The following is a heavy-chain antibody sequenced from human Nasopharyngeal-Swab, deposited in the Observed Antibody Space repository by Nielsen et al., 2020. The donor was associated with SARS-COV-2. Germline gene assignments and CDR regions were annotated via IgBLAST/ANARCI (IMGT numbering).Heavy chain of an antibody. CDR3: ARERGGGYGDY. D-gene: IGHD5-12*01. J-gene: IGHJ4*02. CDR2: ITSGNSV. Sequence: GGSLRLSCATSGFTSSPYTMTWVRQAPGKGPQWISYITSGNSVQYADSVRGRFTISRDNAKNSLYLQMNSLTAEDPAVYYCARERGGGYGDYWGQGTLVTVSS. CDR1: GFTSSPYT. V-gene: IGHV3-48*04.